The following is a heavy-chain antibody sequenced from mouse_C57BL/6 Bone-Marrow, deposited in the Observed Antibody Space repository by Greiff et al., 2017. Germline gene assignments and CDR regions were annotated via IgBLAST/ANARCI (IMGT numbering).Heavy chain of an antibody. V-gene: IGHV1-22*01. CDR2: INPNNGGT. D-gene: IGHD2-3*01. CDR3: ALIYDGYAWFAY. CDR1: GYTFTDYN. Sequence: EVQLQQSGPELVKPGASVKMSCKASGYTFTDYNMHWVKQSHGQSLEWIGYINPNNGGTSYNQKFKGKATLTVNKSSSTAYMELRSLTSEDSAVXYCALIYDGYAWFAYWGQGTLVTVSA. J-gene: IGHJ3*01.